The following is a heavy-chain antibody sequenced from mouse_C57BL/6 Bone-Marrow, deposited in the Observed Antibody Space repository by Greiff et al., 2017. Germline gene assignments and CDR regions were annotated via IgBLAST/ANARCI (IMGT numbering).Heavy chain of an antibody. CDR2: IYPGSGST. CDR1: GYTFTSYW. J-gene: IGHJ4*01. Sequence: QVQLQQSGAELVKPGASVKMSCKASGYTFTSYWITWVKQRPGQGLAWIGDIYPGSGSTNYNEKFKSKATLTVDTSSSTAYMQLSSLTSEYSAVYYCARGRRYYYAMDYWGQGTSVTVSS. V-gene: IGHV1-55*01. CDR3: ARGRRYYYAMDY.